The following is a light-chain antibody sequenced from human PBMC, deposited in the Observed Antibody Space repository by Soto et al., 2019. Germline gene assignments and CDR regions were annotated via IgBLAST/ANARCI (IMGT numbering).Light chain of an antibody. V-gene: IGKV1-5*03. CDR3: QQYNSYPRT. CDR1: QSISSY. Sequence: DIQMTQSPSTLSASVGDRVTIACRASQSISSYLAWYQQKPGKAPNLLIYKASNLASGVPSRFSGSGSGTEFTLTISSLQPDDFATYYCQQYNSYPRTFGQGTKVEIK. J-gene: IGKJ1*01. CDR2: KAS.